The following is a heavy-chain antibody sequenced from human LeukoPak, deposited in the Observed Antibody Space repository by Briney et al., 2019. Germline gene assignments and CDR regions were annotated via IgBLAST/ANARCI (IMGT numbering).Heavy chain of an antibody. D-gene: IGHD5-24*01. CDR1: GGTFSSYA. CDR2: IIPIFGTA. Sequence: SVKVSCKASGGTFSSYAISWVRQAPGQGLEWMGRIIPIFGTANYAQKFQGRVTITTDESTSTAYMELSSLRSDDTAVYYCARDLALRRDGYNLLGYWGQGTLATVSS. J-gene: IGHJ4*02. V-gene: IGHV1-69*05. CDR3: ARDLALRRDGYNLLGY.